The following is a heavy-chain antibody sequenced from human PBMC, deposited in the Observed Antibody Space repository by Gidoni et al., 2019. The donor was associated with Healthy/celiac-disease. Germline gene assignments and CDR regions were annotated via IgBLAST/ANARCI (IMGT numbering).Heavy chain of an antibody. CDR2: ISSSSSTI. CDR1: GFTFSSYS. D-gene: IGHD2-21*02. Sequence: EVQLVESGGGLVQPGGSLRLSCAASGFTFSSYSMNWVRQAPGKGLEWVSYISSSSSTIYYADSVKGRFTISRDNAKNSLYLQMNSLRAEDTAVYYCASEYCGGDCSTGYWGQGTLVTVSS. J-gene: IGHJ4*02. V-gene: IGHV3-48*01. CDR3: ASEYCGGDCSTGY.